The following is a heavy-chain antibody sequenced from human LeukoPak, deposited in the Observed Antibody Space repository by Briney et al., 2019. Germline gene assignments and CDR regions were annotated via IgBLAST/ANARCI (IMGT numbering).Heavy chain of an antibody. Sequence: PSETLSLTRAVSGYSISSGYYWGWIRQPPGKGLEWIGSIYHSGSTYYNPSLKSRDTISVDTSKNQFSLKLSSVTAADTAVYYCARGDFGWFGYWGQGTLVTVSS. CDR3: ARGDFGWFGY. V-gene: IGHV4-38-2*01. CDR2: IYHSGST. D-gene: IGHD3-9*01. CDR1: GYSISSGYY. J-gene: IGHJ4*02.